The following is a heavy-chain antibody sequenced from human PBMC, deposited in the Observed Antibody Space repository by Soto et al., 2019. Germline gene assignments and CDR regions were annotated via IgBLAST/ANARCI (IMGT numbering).Heavy chain of an antibody. D-gene: IGHD1-1*01. J-gene: IGHJ6*02. V-gene: IGHV4-34*01. CDR1: GGSLSHYY. Sequence: QVQLQQWGAGLLKPSETLSLTCAVYGGSLSHYYWSWIRQSPGKGLEWIGEIHPSGSTNDNPSLRSRVTISVDTSKNQFSLKLSSVTAADTAVYYCARGRDEYKLGNVWGHGTTVTVSS. CDR3: ARGRDEYKLGNV. CDR2: IHPSGST.